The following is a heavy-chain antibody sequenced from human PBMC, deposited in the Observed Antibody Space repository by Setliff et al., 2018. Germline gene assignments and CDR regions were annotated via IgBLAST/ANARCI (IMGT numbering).Heavy chain of an antibody. V-gene: IGHV4-34*01. Sequence: SETLSLTCAVQGGPFSGYYWSWIRQPPGKGLESIGDINHSGGTNYNPSLKSRVTVSIDTSKNHFSLKLSSVTAADTAVYYCARGFLRYGSGTYYTYWGQGTLVTVSS. CDR3: ARGFLRYGSGTYYTY. J-gene: IGHJ4*02. D-gene: IGHD3-10*01. CDR2: INHSGGT. CDR1: GGPFSGYY.